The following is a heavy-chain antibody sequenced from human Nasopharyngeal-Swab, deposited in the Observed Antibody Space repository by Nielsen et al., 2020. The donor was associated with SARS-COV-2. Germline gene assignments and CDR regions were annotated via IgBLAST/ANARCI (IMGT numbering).Heavy chain of an antibody. CDR2: ISSSSSTI. CDR1: GFTCSSYS. V-gene: IGHV3-48*02. CDR3: ARDGLTYYDILTGYSWFDP. D-gene: IGHD3-9*01. Sequence: GASLRLSCAASGFTCSSYSMNWVRQAPGKGLEWVSYISSSSSTIYYADSVKGRFTISRDNAKNSLYLQMNSLRDEDTAVYYCARDGLTYYDILTGYSWFDPWGQGTLVTVSS. J-gene: IGHJ5*02.